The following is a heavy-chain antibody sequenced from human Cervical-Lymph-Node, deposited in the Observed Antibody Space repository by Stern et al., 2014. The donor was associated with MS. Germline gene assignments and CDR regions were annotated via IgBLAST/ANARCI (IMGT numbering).Heavy chain of an antibody. CDR2: ISWNSGSI. CDR1: GFTFDNYA. V-gene: IGHV3-9*01. CDR3: AKDTAMVTTDYFDC. D-gene: IGHD5-18*01. J-gene: IGHJ4*02. Sequence: EVQLAEYGGGLVPPGRSLRLSCAASGFTFDNYAMHWVRQGPGKGLEWVSGISWNSGSIDYADSVKGRFTSARDDAKNSLYLQMDSLRVEDTAFYYCAKDTAMVTTDYFDCWGQGTLVTVSS.